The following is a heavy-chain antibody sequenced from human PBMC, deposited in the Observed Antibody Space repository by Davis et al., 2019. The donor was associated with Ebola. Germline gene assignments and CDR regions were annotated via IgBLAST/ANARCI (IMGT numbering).Heavy chain of an antibody. J-gene: IGHJ4*02. CDR1: GGSISSYY. V-gene: IGHV4-59*01. D-gene: IGHD3-22*01. Sequence: LETLSLTCTVSGGSISSYYWSWIRQPPGKGLEWIGYIYYSGSTNYNPSLKSRVTISVDTSKNQFSLKLISVTAADTAVYYCASSDYYDSSGYGYWGQGTLVTVSS. CDR2: IYYSGST. CDR3: ASSDYYDSSGYGY.